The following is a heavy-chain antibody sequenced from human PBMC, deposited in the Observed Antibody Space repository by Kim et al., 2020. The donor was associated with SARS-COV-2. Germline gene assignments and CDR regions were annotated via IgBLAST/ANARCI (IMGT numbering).Heavy chain of an antibody. CDR2: IYHSGST. V-gene: IGHV4-4*02. CDR1: GGSISSSNW. Sequence: SETLSLTCAVSGGSISSSNWWSWVRQPPGKGLEWIGEIYHSGSTNYNPSLKSRVTISVDKSKNQFSLKLSSVTAADTAVYYCARGWSSRYYYYGMDVWGQGTTVTVSS. CDR3: ARGWSSRYYYYGMDV. D-gene: IGHD6-13*01. J-gene: IGHJ6*02.